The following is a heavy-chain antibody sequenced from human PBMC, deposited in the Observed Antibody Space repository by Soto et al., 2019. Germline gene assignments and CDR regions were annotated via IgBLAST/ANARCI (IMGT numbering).Heavy chain of an antibody. J-gene: IGHJ6*02. Sequence: GGSLRLSCAASGFTFSNYKMNWVRQAPGKGLEWISAISSGDSYIYYADSVKGRFTISRDDAKNTLYLQMNSLRAEDTAVYYCASLVGATYYGMDVWGQGTTVTVSS. CDR1: GFTFSNYK. CDR2: ISSGDSYI. D-gene: IGHD1-26*01. V-gene: IGHV3-21*04. CDR3: ASLVGATYYGMDV.